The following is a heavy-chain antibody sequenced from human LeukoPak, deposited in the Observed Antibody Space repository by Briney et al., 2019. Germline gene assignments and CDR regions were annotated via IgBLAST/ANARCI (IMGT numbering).Heavy chain of an antibody. CDR2: IIPILGIA. Sequence: SVKVSCKASGGTFSSYAISWVRQAPGQGLEWMGRIIPILGIANYAQKFQGRVTITADKSTSTAYMELSSLRSEDTAVYYCARAAAVAGLDYWGQGTLVTLSS. CDR3: ARAAAVAGLDY. V-gene: IGHV1-69*04. J-gene: IGHJ4*02. D-gene: IGHD6-19*01. CDR1: GGTFSSYA.